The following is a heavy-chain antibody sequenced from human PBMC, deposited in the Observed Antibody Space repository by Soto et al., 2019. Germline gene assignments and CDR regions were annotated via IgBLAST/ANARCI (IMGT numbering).Heavy chain of an antibody. CDR2: VNPDGTTT. Sequence: EVQLVESGGGLVQPGGSLRLSCAASGFTFSTYWMHRVRQVPGKGLVWVSRVNPDGTTTNYAASVKGRFTISRDNAKNTLHLQMNSLRVDDTAVYFCARDLAGVDDSWGQGTLVTVSS. J-gene: IGHJ4*02. CDR3: ARDLAGVDDS. V-gene: IGHV3-74*01. D-gene: IGHD7-27*01. CDR1: GFTFSTYW.